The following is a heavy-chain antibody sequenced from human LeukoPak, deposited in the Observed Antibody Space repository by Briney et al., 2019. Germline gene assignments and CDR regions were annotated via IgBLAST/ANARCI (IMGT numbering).Heavy chain of an antibody. CDR3: GTVQAGSNYEPFDY. CDR1: GFTSGNAW. Sequence: GGSLRLSCAASGFTSGNAWMIWVRQAPGKGLEWVGRIKTKIEGETTDYAAPVKGRFTVSRDDPKNTLYLQMNSLKTEDTAVYYCGTVQAGSNYEPFDYWGQGTLVTVSS. CDR2: IKTKIEGETT. V-gene: IGHV3-15*01. D-gene: IGHD1-26*01. J-gene: IGHJ4*02.